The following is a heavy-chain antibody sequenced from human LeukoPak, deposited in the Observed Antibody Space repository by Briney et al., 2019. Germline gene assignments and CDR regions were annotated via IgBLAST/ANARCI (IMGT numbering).Heavy chain of an antibody. CDR2: ISAYNGNT. V-gene: IGHV1-18*01. J-gene: IGHJ4*02. D-gene: IGHD3-22*01. CDR3: ARVFSSGYYYDY. Sequence: ASVKVSCKASGYTFTSYGISWVRQAPGQGLERMGWISAYNGNTNYAQKLQGRVTMTTDTSTSTAYMELRSLRSDDTAVYYCARVFSSGYYYDYWGQGTLVTVSS. CDR1: GYTFTSYG.